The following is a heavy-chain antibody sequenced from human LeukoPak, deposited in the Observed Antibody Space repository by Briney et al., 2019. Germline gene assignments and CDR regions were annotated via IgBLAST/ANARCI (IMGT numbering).Heavy chain of an antibody. CDR2: INPSGGST. Sequence: ASVKVSCKASGYTFTGYYMHWVRQAPGQGLEWMGIINPSGGSTSYAQKFQGRVTMTRDTSTSTVYMELSSLRSEDTAVYYCASSYSSSWYKGAFDYWGQGTLVTVSS. CDR1: GYTFTGYY. CDR3: ASSYSSSWYKGAFDY. J-gene: IGHJ4*02. D-gene: IGHD6-13*01. V-gene: IGHV1-46*01.